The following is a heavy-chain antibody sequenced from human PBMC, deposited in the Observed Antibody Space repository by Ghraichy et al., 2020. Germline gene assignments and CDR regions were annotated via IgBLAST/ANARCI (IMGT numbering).Heavy chain of an antibody. D-gene: IGHD4-23*01. J-gene: IGHJ6*02. CDR1: GFTLSGYN. CDR2: ISSRSRNL. Sequence: GGSLRLSCVGSGFTLSGYNMNWVRQSPGKGLEWVASISSRSRNLFYADSVKGRFTISRDNAQNSLYLQMNSLRDEDTAVYYCGRGSTVVRFYYYDGMDVWGQGTTVTVSS. CDR3: GRGSTVVRFYYYDGMDV. V-gene: IGHV3-48*02.